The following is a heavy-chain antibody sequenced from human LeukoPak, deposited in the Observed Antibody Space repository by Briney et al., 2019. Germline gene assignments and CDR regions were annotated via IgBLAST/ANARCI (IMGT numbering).Heavy chain of an antibody. J-gene: IGHJ4*02. CDR2: MNPNSGGT. CDR3: ARAHFGGYYYFDY. CDR1: VSTFTGYY. Sequence: SSVKVSCTASVSTFTGYYMHWVRQAPGQGLGWMGWMNPNSGGTNYAQKFQGRGTMTRDTSISTAYMELSRLRSDDTAVYYRARAHFGGYYYFDYWGQGTLVTVSS. V-gene: IGHV1-2*02. D-gene: IGHD2-21*01.